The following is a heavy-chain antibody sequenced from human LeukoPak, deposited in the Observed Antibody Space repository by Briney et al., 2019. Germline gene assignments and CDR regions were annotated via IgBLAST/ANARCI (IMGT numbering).Heavy chain of an antibody. Sequence: GGSLRLSCAASGFTFSSYWMHWVRQAPAKGLEWVAVIWYDGSNKYYADSVKGRFTISRDNSKNTLYLQMNSLRAEDTAVYYCARFGTTLSFDYWGQGTLVTVSS. V-gene: IGHV3-33*08. J-gene: IGHJ4*02. CDR1: GFTFSSYW. CDR2: IWYDGSNK. CDR3: ARFGTTLSFDY. D-gene: IGHD4-11*01.